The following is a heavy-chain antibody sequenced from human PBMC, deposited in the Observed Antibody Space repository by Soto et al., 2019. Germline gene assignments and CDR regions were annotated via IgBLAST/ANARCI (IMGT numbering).Heavy chain of an antibody. CDR3: AKDLSGVILRAATKFDY. Sequence: HPGGSLRLSCAASGFTFSSYAMSWVRQAPGKGLEWVSGISGSGGSTYYADSVQGRFTISRDNSKNTLYLQMNSLRVEDTAVYYCAKDLSGVILRAATKFDYLGQGTLVTVSS. D-gene: IGHD2-21*01. V-gene: IGHV3-23*01. CDR2: ISGSGGST. CDR1: GFTFSSYA. J-gene: IGHJ4*02.